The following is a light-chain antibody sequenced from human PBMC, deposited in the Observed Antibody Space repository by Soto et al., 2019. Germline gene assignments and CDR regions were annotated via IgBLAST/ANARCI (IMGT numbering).Light chain of an antibody. CDR3: SSNTNKDTLL. V-gene: IGLV2-14*03. CDR1: SSDVGGYDH. Sequence: QSVLTQPASVSGSPGQSITISCTGTSSDVGGYDHVSWYQQHPGKAPKLIIYDVTVRPSGISRRFSGSKSDNTASLAVSGLQPEDEADYYCSSNTNKDTLLFGGGTKVTVL. CDR2: DVT. J-gene: IGLJ3*02.